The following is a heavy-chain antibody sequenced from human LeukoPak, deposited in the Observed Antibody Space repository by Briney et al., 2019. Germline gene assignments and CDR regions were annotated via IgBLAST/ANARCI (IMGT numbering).Heavy chain of an antibody. CDR2: INSDGSWT. V-gene: IGHV3-74*01. CDR1: GNYW. Sequence: PGGSLRLSCAASGNYWMHWVRQAPGKGLLWVSHINSDGSWTTYADSVKGRFTISRDNAKNTLYLQMNSLRAEDTAVYYCTRDWRNLGYDYWGQGTLVTVSS. D-gene: IGHD5-12*01. CDR3: TRDWRNLGYDY. J-gene: IGHJ4*02.